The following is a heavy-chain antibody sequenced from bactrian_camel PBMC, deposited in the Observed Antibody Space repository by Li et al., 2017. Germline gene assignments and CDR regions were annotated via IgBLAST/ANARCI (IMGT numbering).Heavy chain of an antibody. J-gene: IGHJ4*01. CDR2: HYTGTATT. Sequence: HVQLVESGGGLVQPGGSLRLSCEISLYIYSSYCMGWFRQTPGRERAAVAAHYTGTATTYVADSVKGRFAISRDEAKNTVYLQMNNLKPEDTAMYYCAADVGSMSGNCRPNYWGQGTQVTVS. CDR1: LYIYSSYC. CDR3: AADVGSMSGNCRPNY. D-gene: IGHD6*01. V-gene: IGHV3S1*01.